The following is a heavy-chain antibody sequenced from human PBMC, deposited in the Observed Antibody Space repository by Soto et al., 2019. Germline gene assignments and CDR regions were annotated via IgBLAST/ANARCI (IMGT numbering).Heavy chain of an antibody. J-gene: IGHJ4*02. CDR3: ARVIAVAGTVGEYYFDY. Sequence: GGSLRLSCAASGFTVSSNYMSWVRKAPGKGLDWVSVIYSGGSTYYADTVKGRFTISRDNSKNTLYLQMNSLRAEGTAVYYWARVIAVAGTVGEYYFDYWGQGTLVTVSS. CDR2: IYSGGST. V-gene: IGHV3-53*01. CDR1: GFTVSSNY. D-gene: IGHD6-19*01.